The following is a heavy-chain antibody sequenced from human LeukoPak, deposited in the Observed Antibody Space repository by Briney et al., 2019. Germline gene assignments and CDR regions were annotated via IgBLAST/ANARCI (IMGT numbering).Heavy chain of an antibody. Sequence: SETLSLTCTVSGGSISSSSYYWGWIRQPPGKGLEWIGSIYYSGSTYYNPSLKSRVTISVDTSKNQFSLKLSSVTAADTAVYYCAREEWFDPWGQGTLVTVSS. CDR3: AREEWFDP. V-gene: IGHV4-39*07. CDR2: IYYSGST. CDR1: GGSISSSSYY. J-gene: IGHJ5*02.